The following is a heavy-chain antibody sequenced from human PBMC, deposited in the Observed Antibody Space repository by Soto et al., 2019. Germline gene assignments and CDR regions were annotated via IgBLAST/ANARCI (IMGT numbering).Heavy chain of an antibody. J-gene: IGHJ6*02. CDR2: INPKSGGT. CDR1: GYSFTDYH. Sequence: QVQLVQAGAEVKKPGASVKVSCKASGYSFTDYHIHWVRQAPGQGLEWLGRINPKSGGTSTAPKFQGWVTMTTETSISTASMQLTRLTADDTAIYYCARGDSTDCSNGVCSFFYNHDMDVWGQGTTVTVSS. CDR3: ARGDSTDCSNGVCSFFYNHDMDV. V-gene: IGHV1-2*04. D-gene: IGHD2-8*01.